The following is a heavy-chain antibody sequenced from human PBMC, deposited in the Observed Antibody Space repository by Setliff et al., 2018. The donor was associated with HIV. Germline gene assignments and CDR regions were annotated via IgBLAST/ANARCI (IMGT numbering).Heavy chain of an antibody. CDR1: GFTFSTYG. CDR2: IGTGGDT. J-gene: IGHJ6*02. V-gene: IGHV3-13*01. Sequence: GAYLRLSCAASGFTFSTYGMHWVRQAPGKGLEWVSAIGTGGDTYYADSVKGRFTISRENAKNSLYLQMNNVRAGDTAVYYCTRELNGHTSSHYYFGLDVWGQGTTVTVSS. CDR3: TRELNGHTSSHYYFGLDV. D-gene: IGHD6-6*01.